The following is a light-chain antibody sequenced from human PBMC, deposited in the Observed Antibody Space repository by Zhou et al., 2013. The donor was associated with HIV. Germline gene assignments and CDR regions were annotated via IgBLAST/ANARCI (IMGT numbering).Light chain of an antibody. J-gene: IGKJ2*04. CDR1: QSVSTY. CDR3: QQYGSSLGGCS. CDR2: AAT. Sequence: EIVLTQSPATLSLSPGERATLSCRASQSVSTYLAWYQKKPGQPPRLLIYAATTRATGIPDRFSGRGSGTDFTLTISRLEPEDFAVYYCQQYGSSLGGCSFGQGTKLEIK. V-gene: IGKV3-20*01.